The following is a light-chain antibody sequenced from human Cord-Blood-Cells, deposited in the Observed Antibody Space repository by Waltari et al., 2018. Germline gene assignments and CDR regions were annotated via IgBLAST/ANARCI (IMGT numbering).Light chain of an antibody. CDR3: QSYDSSNWV. Sequence: NFMLTQPPSASESPGKTVTISCTGSSGRIASNYVPWYQQRPGSAPTTVIYEDNQRPSGVPDRFSGSIDSSSNSASLTISGLKTEDEADYYCQSYDSSNWVFGGGTKLTVL. V-gene: IGLV6-57*02. CDR2: EDN. CDR1: SGRIASNY. J-gene: IGLJ3*02.